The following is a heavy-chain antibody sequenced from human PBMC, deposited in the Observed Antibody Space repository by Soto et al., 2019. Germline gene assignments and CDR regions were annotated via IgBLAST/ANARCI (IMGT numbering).Heavy chain of an antibody. J-gene: IGHJ4*02. D-gene: IGHD3-10*01. CDR3: ARVRFGDPFDY. CDR2: VNPDNHNT. CDR1: GYRFPSYG. Sequence: GASVKVSCKVSGYRFPSYGINWVRQAPGQGLEWVGWVNPDNHNTNYAQNFQHRVSLTTDTSTNTAFLELRGLRSDDTAVYYCARVRFGDPFDYWGQGTMVTV. V-gene: IGHV1-18*01.